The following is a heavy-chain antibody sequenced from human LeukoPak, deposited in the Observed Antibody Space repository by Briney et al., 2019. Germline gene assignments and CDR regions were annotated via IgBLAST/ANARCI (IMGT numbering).Heavy chain of an antibody. CDR2: IYYSGST. Sequence: SETLSLTCTVSGGSMRSNYWSLIRQPPGKGLEWIGSIYYSGSTYYNPSLKSRVTISVDTSKNQFSLKLSSVTAADTAVYYCARGVITMIVVVIGSYFDYWGQGTLVTVSS. D-gene: IGHD3-22*01. CDR1: GGSMRSNY. V-gene: IGHV4-39*07. J-gene: IGHJ4*02. CDR3: ARGVITMIVVVIGSYFDY.